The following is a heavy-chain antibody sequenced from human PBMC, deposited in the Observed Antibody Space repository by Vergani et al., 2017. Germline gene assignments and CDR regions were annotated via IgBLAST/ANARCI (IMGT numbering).Heavy chain of an antibody. CDR2: IRSKAYGGTT. D-gene: IGHD3-9*01. V-gene: IGHV3-49*03. Sequence: EVQLVESGGGLVQPGRSLRLSCTASGFTFGDYAMSWFRQAPGKGLEWVGFIRSKAYGGTTEYAASVKGRFTSSRDDSKSIAYLQMNSLKSEDTAVYYCTSDSSRYYDITFDYWGQGTLVTVSS. CDR1: GFTFGDYA. CDR3: TSDSSRYYDITFDY. J-gene: IGHJ4*02.